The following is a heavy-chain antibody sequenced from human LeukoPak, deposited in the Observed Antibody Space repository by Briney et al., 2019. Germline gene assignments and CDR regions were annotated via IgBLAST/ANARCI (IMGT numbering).Heavy chain of an antibody. Sequence: PSETLSLTRTVSGGSISSSSYYWGWIRQPPGKGLEWIGSLYYSGSTYYNPSLRSRVTISVDTSTNPFSLKVSSVTAADTAVYYCAKSLLGSTDDAFDIWGQGTMVTVSS. CDR1: GGSISSSSYY. CDR2: LYYSGST. CDR3: AKSLLGSTDDAFDI. V-gene: IGHV4-39*01. D-gene: IGHD2-2*03. J-gene: IGHJ3*02.